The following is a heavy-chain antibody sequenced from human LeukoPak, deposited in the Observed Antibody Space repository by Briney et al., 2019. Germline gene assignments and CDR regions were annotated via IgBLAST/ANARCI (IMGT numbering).Heavy chain of an antibody. CDR1: GFTFSSYG. CDR2: IWYDGSNK. CDR3: ARDSSSGWDGPFDY. D-gene: IGHD6-19*01. V-gene: IGHV3-33*01. J-gene: IGHJ4*02. Sequence: GRSLRLSCAASGFTFSSYGMHWVRQAPGKGVEWVAVIWYDGSNKYYADSVKGRFTISRDNSKNTLYLQMNSLRAEDTAVYYCARDSSSGWDGPFDYWGQGTLVTVSS.